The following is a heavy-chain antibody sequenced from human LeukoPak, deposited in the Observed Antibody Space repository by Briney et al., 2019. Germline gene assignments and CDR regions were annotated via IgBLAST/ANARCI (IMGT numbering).Heavy chain of an antibody. V-gene: IGHV4-34*01. CDR1: GGSSSGYY. J-gene: IGHJ6*02. CDR2: INHSGST. D-gene: IGHD6-19*01. CDR3: ARAPSRAGYYYYYYGMDV. Sequence: SETLSLTCAVYGGSSSGYYWSWIRQPPGKGLEWIGEINHSGSTNYNPSLKSRVTISVDTSKNQFSLKLSSVTAADTAVYYCARAPSRAGYYYYYYGMDVWGQGTTVTVSS.